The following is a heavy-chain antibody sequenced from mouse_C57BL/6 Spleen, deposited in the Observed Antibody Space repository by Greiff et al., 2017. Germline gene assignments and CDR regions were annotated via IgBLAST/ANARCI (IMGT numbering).Heavy chain of an antibody. Sequence: QVQLQQPGAELVRPGSSVKLSCKASGYTFTSYWMHWVKQRPIQGLEWIGNIDPSDSETHYNQKFKDKATLTVDKSSSTAYMQLSSLTSEDSAVYYCARLDLRDYDPYYAMDYWGQGTSVTVSS. V-gene: IGHV1-52*01. CDR3: ARLDLRDYDPYYAMDY. D-gene: IGHD2-4*01. CDR2: IDPSDSET. J-gene: IGHJ4*01. CDR1: GYTFTSYW.